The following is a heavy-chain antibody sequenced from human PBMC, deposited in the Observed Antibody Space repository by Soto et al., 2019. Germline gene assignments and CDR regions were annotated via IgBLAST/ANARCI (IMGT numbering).Heavy chain of an antibody. CDR3: ARDIPGIAVAGIGGGPDY. V-gene: IGHV1-3*01. D-gene: IGHD6-19*01. J-gene: IGHJ4*02. CDR2: INAGNGNT. CDR1: GYTFTSYA. Sequence: GASVKVSCKASGYTFTSYAIHWVRQAPGQRLEWMGWINAGNGNTKYSQKFQGRVTITRDTSASTAYMELSSLRSEDTAVYYCARDIPGIAVAGIGGGPDYWGQGTLVTVSS.